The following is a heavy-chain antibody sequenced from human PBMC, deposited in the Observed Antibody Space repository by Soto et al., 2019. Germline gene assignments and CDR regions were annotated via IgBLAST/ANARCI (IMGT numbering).Heavy chain of an antibody. J-gene: IGHJ4*02. CDR2: MNPNSGNT. Sequence: GASVKVSCKASGYTFTSYDINWVRQATGQGLEWMGWMNPNSGNTGYAQKFQGRVTMTRNTSISTAYMELTAVTAADTGVYYCARSGYYDSTGYFSAAPDHWGQGALVTVSS. CDR1: GYTFTSYD. V-gene: IGHV1-8*01. D-gene: IGHD3-22*01. CDR3: ARSGYYDSTGYFSAAPDH.